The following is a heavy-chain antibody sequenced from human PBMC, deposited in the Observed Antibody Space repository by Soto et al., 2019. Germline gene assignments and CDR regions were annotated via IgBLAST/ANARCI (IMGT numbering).Heavy chain of an antibody. Sequence: QVQVMQSGAEVRKPGASVKISCLASGYTVISYALNWVRQAPGQRLEWMGRINTGNGNTDYSQRFQGRITITRDTSETTVYMELTSLTSEDTAVYYCATAEGTVTTGWYGMDVWGQGTTVTVSS. CDR1: GYTVISYA. J-gene: IGHJ6*02. CDR2: INTGNGNT. V-gene: IGHV1-3*04. D-gene: IGHD4-17*01. CDR3: ATAEGTVTTGWYGMDV.